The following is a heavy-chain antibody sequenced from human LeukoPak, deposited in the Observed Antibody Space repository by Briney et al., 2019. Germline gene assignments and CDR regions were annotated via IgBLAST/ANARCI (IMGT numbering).Heavy chain of an antibody. CDR3: AKKDHGNYFSFDY. Sequence: GGSLRLSCAASGFTINNNYMNWVRQAPGKGLEWVSVIYSGGNTYYADSVKGRFTISRDNSKNTLYLQMNSLRAEDTAVYYCAKKDHGNYFSFDYWGQGTLVTVSS. J-gene: IGHJ4*02. D-gene: IGHD2/OR15-2a*01. V-gene: IGHV3-66*01. CDR1: GFTINNNY. CDR2: IYSGGNT.